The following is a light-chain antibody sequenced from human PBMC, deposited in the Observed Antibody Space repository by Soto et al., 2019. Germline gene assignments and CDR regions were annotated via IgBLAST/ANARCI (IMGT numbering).Light chain of an antibody. V-gene: IGKV3-15*01. CDR3: QQYDKWPRT. Sequence: EIVMTQSPATLSVSPGERATLSCRASQSVSINLAWYQQKPGQAPRLLIYGASTRATGIPARFSGRGSGTEYTLTISSLQSEDFAVYYCQQYDKWPRTFGQGTKVDIK. CDR1: QSVSIN. J-gene: IGKJ1*01. CDR2: GAS.